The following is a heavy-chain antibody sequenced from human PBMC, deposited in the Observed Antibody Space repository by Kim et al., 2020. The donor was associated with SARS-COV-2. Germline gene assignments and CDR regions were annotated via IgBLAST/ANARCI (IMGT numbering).Heavy chain of an antibody. V-gene: IGHV4-4*02. Sequence: TNYNPTLKSRLTISVDNSKNQVSLNLISVTAADTAVYYCARNSPFSLGYWGQGTLVTVSS. CDR2: T. D-gene: IGHD2-2*01. J-gene: IGHJ4*02. CDR3: ARNSPFSLGY.